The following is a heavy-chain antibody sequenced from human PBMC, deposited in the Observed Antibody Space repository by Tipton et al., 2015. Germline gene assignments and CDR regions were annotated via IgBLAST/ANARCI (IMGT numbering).Heavy chain of an antibody. Sequence: TLSLTCAVSAYSISSDYYWGWIRQPPGKGLEWIGSISHSGNTYYNPSLKSRVTMSRDTSKNQFSLKLTSVTAADTAVYYCATQSMSYFYYGMDVWGQGTTVTVSS. CDR2: ISHSGNT. V-gene: IGHV4-38-2*01. J-gene: IGHJ6*02. D-gene: IGHD2/OR15-2a*01. CDR1: AYSISSDYY. CDR3: ATQSMSYFYYGMDV.